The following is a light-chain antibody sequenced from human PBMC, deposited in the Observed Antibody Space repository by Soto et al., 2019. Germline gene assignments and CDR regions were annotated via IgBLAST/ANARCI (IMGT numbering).Light chain of an antibody. CDR3: QQYYSTLIT. CDR2: AAS. CDR1: QTLSGY. J-gene: IGKJ5*01. V-gene: IGKV1-39*01. Sequence: DSNKIQTPSALAATLRDRVNLTYRASQTLSGYLNWYQQKPGKAPRLLIYAASSLQSGVPSKFSGSGSGTDFTLTISLLQPEYFATYYYQQYYSTLITFGQGTRLEIK.